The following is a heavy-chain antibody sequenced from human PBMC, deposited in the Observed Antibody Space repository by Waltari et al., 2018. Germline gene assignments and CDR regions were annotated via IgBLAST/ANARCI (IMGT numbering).Heavy chain of an antibody. J-gene: IGHJ5*02. CDR2: INPSGGST. V-gene: IGHV1-46*01. Sequence: QVQLVQSGAEVKKPGASVKVSCKASGYTFTSYYMHWVRQAPGQGLEWMGIINPSGGSTSYAQKFQGRVTMTRDTSTRPVYMELSSLRSEDTAVYYCAREWSGGWFDPWGQGTLVTVSS. D-gene: IGHD3-10*01. CDR3: AREWSGGWFDP. CDR1: GYTFTSYY.